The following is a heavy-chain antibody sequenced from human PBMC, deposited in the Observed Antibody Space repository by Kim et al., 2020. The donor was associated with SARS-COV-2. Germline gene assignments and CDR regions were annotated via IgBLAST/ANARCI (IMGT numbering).Heavy chain of an antibody. CDR2: ISYDGSNK. V-gene: IGHV3-30-3*01. CDR3: ARAVVPAAILVYYGMDV. CDR1: GFTFSSYA. D-gene: IGHD2-2*02. J-gene: IGHJ6*02. Sequence: GGSLRLSCAASGFTFSSYAMHWVRQAPGKGLEWVAVISYDGSNKYYADSVKGRFTISRDNSKNTLYLQMNSLRAEDTAVYYCARAVVPAAILVYYGMDVWGQGTTVTVSS.